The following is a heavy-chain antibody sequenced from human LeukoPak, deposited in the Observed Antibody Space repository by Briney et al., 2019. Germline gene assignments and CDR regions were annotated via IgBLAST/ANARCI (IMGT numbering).Heavy chain of an antibody. CDR2: IYYSGST. J-gene: IGHJ4*02. D-gene: IGHD4-17*01. CDR1: GGSISSYY. V-gene: IGHV4-59*08. Sequence: SETLSLTCTVSGGSISSYYWSWIRQPAGKGLEWIGYIYYSGSTNYNPSLKSRVTISVDTSKNQFSLKLSSVTAADTAVYYCARHPDTVTTYFDYWGQGTLVTVSS. CDR3: ARHPDTVTTYFDY.